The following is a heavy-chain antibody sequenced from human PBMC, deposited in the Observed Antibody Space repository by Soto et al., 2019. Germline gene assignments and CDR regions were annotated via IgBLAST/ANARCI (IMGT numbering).Heavy chain of an antibody. D-gene: IGHD3-10*02. CDR1: AFTLITNY. V-gene: IGHV3-53*01. CDR3: ARYYPWRCSGIGFDP. J-gene: IGHJ5*02. CDR2: IYSGGST. Sequence: GGSLRLSCAASAFTLITNYTSWVRQAPGKGLEWVSVIYSGGSTSYADSVTGRFTISRDNSKNTLYLQMSSLRTEDTAVYYCARYYPWRCSGIGFDPWGQGTLVTVSS.